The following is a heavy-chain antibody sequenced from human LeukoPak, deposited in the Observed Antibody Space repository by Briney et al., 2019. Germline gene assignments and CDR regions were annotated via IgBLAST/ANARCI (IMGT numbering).Heavy chain of an antibody. V-gene: IGHV1-2*02. Sequence: GASVKVSCKASGYTFTGYYMHWVRQAPGQGLEWMGWINPNSGGTNYAQKFQGRVTMTRDTSISTAYMELSRLRSDDTAVYYCARVPGYSSDKRSLSWFDPWGQGSLVTVSS. J-gene: IGHJ5*02. CDR1: GYTFTGYY. CDR2: INPNSGGT. D-gene: IGHD6-19*01. CDR3: ARVPGYSSDKRSLSWFDP.